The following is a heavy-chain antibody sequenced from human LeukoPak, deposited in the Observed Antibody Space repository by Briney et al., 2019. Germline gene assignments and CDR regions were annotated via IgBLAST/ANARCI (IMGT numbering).Heavy chain of an antibody. CDR3: AKDGSSGWTPYYFDY. Sequence: GGSLRLSCAASGFTFSSYGMHWVRQVPGKGLEWVAVISYDGSNKYYADSVKGRFTISRDNSKNTLYLQMNSLRAEDTAVYYCAKDGSSGWTPYYFDYWGQGTLVTVSS. CDR1: GFTFSSYG. D-gene: IGHD6-19*01. CDR2: ISYDGSNK. J-gene: IGHJ4*02. V-gene: IGHV3-30*18.